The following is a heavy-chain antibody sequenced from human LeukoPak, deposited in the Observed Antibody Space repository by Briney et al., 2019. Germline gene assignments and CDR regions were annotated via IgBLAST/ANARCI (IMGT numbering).Heavy chain of an antibody. D-gene: IGHD6-13*01. CDR2: ISYDGSNK. Sequence: GRSLRLSCAASGFTFSSYGMHWVRQAPGKGLEWVAVISYDGSNKYYADSVKGRFTISRDNSKNTLYLQMSSLRAEDTAVYYCAKGRGGQQLAPGDYWGQGTLVTVSS. J-gene: IGHJ4*02. CDR3: AKGRGGQQLAPGDY. V-gene: IGHV3-30*18. CDR1: GFTFSSYG.